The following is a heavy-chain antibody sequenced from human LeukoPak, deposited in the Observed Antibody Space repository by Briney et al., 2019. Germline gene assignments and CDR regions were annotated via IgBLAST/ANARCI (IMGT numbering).Heavy chain of an antibody. D-gene: IGHD1-1*01. CDR1: GFTFSSYA. CDR2: ISYDGSNK. J-gene: IGHJ4*02. Sequence: GGSLRLSCAASGFTFSSYAMHWVRQAPGKGLEWVAVISYDGSNKYYADSVKGRFTISRDNSKNTLYLQMNSLRAEDTAVYYCARGTGTTLLSACWGQGTLVTVSS. V-gene: IGHV3-30*04. CDR3: ARGTGTTLLSAC.